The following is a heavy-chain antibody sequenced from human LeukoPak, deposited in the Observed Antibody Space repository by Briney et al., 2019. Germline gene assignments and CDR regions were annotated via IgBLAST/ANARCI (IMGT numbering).Heavy chain of an antibody. CDR1: GGTFSSYA. CDR3: AREQWELPYHIFDY. Sequence: GASVKVSCKASGGTFSSYAISWVRQAPGQGLEWMGGIIPIFGTANYAQKFQGRVTITADESTSTAYMELSSLRSEDTAVYYCAREQWELPYHIFDYWGQGTLVTVSS. V-gene: IGHV1-69*13. CDR2: IIPIFGTA. J-gene: IGHJ4*02. D-gene: IGHD1-26*01.